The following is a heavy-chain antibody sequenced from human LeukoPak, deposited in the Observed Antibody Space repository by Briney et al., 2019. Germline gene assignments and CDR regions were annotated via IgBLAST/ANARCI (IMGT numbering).Heavy chain of an antibody. CDR1: GFTFDDYA. CDR3: AKASAENYGDYYFDY. V-gene: IGHV3-9*01. J-gene: IGHJ4*02. D-gene: IGHD4-17*01. Sequence: GGSLRLSCAASGFTFDDYAMHWVRQAPGKGLEWVSGISWNSGSIGYADSVKGRFTISRDNAKNSLYLQMNSLRAEDTALYYCAKASAENYGDYYFDYWGQGTLVTVSS. CDR2: ISWNSGSI.